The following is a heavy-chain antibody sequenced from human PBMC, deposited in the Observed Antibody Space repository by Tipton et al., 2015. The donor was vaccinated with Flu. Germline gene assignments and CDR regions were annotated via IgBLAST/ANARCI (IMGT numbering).Heavy chain of an antibody. CDR2: IYTSGST. V-gene: IGHV4-4*07. CDR1: GGSISSYY. J-gene: IGHJ6*02. Sequence: TLSLTCTVSGGSISSYYWSWIRQPAGKGLEWIGRIYTSGSTNYNPSLKSRVTMSVDTSKNQFSLKLSSVTAADTAVYYCARGSEGSGSYYNVFLGYYYGMDVWGQGTTVTVSS. D-gene: IGHD3-10*01. CDR3: ARGSEGSGSYYNVFLGYYYGMDV.